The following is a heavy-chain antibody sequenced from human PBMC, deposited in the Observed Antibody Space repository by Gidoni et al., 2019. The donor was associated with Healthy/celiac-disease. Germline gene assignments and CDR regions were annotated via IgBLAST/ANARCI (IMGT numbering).Heavy chain of an antibody. D-gene: IGHD5-12*01. CDR2: IYYSGST. Sequence: QVQLQESGPGLVKPSQTLSLTCTVSAGSIRRGDYYWSWSRQPPGKGLEWIGYIYYSGSTYYDPSLKSRVTISGDTSKNQFSLKLSSVTAADTAVYYCARVEGSGYDSGVGYWGQGTLVTVSS. CDR3: ARVEGSGYDSGVGY. V-gene: IGHV4-30-4*01. J-gene: IGHJ4*02. CDR1: AGSIRRGDYY.